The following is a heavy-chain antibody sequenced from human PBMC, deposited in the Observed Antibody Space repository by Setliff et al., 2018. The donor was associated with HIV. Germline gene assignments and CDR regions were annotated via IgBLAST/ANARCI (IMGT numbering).Heavy chain of an antibody. CDR3: ARVRLRVPPSIFDY. D-gene: IGHD2-2*01. CDR2: IYHSGIV. V-gene: IGHV4-38-2*02. Sequence: SETLSLTCTVSGYSISNDYYWAWIRQSPAKGLEWIGEIYHSGIVNYNPSLQSRVTISTDTSKNQFSLRLNSVTVADTAVYYCARVRLRVPPSIFDYWGMGSLVTVSS. CDR1: GYSISNDYY. J-gene: IGHJ4*02.